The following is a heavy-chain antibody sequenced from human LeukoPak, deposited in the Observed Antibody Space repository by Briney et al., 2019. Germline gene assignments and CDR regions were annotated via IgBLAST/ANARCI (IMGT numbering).Heavy chain of an antibody. V-gene: IGHV3-11*01. Sequence: GGSLRLSCLASGFTFSDYYMSWVRQAPGKGLEWISYMSSRGYPTYYAESVKGRFTISRDDAKNTLYLQMHNLRTDDTAVYFCARVGIALTSPFDYWGLGTLVAVSS. D-gene: IGHD1-1*01. CDR3: ARVGIALTSPFDY. J-gene: IGHJ4*02. CDR2: MSSRGYPT. CDR1: GFTFSDYY.